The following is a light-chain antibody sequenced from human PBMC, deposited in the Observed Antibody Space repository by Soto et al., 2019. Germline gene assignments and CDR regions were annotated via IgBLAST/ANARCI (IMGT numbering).Light chain of an antibody. CDR2: GSS. CDR3: QHYVTSLTT. J-gene: IGKJ1*01. Sequence: EIVLTQSPGTLSLSPGERATLSCRTSQSVTSNYLAWYQQKPGQAPRLLIYGSSTRATGIPDRFTGSGSGTDFTLTISRLEPEDFAVYYCQHYVTSLTTFGQGTRVEIK. CDR1: QSVTSNY. V-gene: IGKV3-20*01.